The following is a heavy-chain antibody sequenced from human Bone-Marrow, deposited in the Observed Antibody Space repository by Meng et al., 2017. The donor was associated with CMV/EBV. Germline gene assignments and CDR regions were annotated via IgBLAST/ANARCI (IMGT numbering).Heavy chain of an antibody. J-gene: IGHJ4*02. CDR3: AKDSAGSYFPQEGYY. Sequence: LSLTCAASGFTFSSYAMSWVRQAPGKGLEWVSAISGSGGSTYYADSVKGRFTISRDNSKNTLYLQMNSLRAEDTAVYYCAKDSAGSYFPQEGYYWGQGTLVTVSS. CDR2: ISGSGGST. D-gene: IGHD1-26*01. V-gene: IGHV3-23*01. CDR1: GFTFSSYA.